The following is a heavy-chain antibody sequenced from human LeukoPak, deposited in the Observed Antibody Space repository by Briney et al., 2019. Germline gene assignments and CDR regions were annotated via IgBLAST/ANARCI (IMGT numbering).Heavy chain of an antibody. CDR2: IRYDGSNK. CDR1: GFTFSSYG. D-gene: IGHD3-3*01. V-gene: IGHV3-30*02. Sequence: PGRSLRLSCAASGFTFSSYGMHWVRQAPGKGLEWVAFIRYDGSNKYYADSVKGRFTISRDNSKNTLYLQMNSLRAEDTAVYYCAKGQDYDFWSGYSLRGEYFQHWGQGTLVTVSS. CDR3: AKGQDYDFWSGYSLRGEYFQH. J-gene: IGHJ1*01.